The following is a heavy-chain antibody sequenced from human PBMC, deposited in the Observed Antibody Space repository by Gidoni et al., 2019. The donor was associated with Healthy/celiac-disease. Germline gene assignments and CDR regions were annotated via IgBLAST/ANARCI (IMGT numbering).Heavy chain of an antibody. CDR2: ISGSGGST. J-gene: IGHJ4*02. V-gene: IGHV3-23*01. CDR1: GFPFSSYA. Sequence: EVQLLESGGGLVQPGGSLRLSCAASGFPFSSYAMSWVRQAPGKGLEWVSAISGSGGSTYYADSVKGRFTISRDNSKNTLYLQMNSLRAEDTAVYYCAKASELYDYGDLDYWGQGTLVTVSS. CDR3: AKASELYDYGDLDY. D-gene: IGHD4-17*01.